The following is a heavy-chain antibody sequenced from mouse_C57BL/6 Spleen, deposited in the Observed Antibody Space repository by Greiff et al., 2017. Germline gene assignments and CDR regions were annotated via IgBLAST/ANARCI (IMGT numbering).Heavy chain of an antibody. CDR2: INPNNGGT. CDR3: ARERNGGFAY. Sequence: EVQLQQSGPELVKPGASVKISCKASGYTFTDYYMNWVKQSHGKSLEWIGDINPNNGGTSYNQKFKGKATLTVDKSSSTAYMELRSLTSEDSAVYYCARERNGGFAYWGQGTLVTVSA. D-gene: IGHD1-2*01. V-gene: IGHV1-26*01. CDR1: GYTFTDYY. J-gene: IGHJ3*01.